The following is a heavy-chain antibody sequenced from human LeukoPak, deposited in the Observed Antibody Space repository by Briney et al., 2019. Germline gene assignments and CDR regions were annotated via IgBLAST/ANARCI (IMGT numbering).Heavy chain of an antibody. CDR2: ISGSGGST. J-gene: IGHJ4*02. CDR3: AKLTSDTMVRGVTTDY. V-gene: IGHV3-23*01. D-gene: IGHD3-10*01. Sequence: GGSLRLSCAASGFTFSGYAMSWVRQPPGKGLEWVSAISGSGGSTYYADSVKGRFSISRDNSRNTLYLQVTSLRAEDTAVYYCAKLTSDTMVRGVTTDYWGQGTLVTVSS. CDR1: GFTFSGYA.